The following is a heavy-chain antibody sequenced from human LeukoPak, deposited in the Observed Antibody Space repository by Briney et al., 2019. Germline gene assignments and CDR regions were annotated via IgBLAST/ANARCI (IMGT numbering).Heavy chain of an antibody. CDR1: GFTFSSYS. CDR3: ARGQGDDYVWGIWPSSLDY. J-gene: IGHJ4*02. V-gene: IGHV3-48*04. D-gene: IGHD3-16*01. Sequence: TGGSLRLFCAVSGFTFSSYSMNWVRPAAGKGLEWVSYISSISSTIYYADSVKGRSTISRDNAKNSLYLQMNSLRAEDTAVYYCARGQGDDYVWGIWPSSLDYWGQGTLVTVAS. CDR2: ISSISSTI.